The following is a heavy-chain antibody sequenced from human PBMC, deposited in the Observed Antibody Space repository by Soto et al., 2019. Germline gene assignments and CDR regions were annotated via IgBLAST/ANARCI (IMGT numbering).Heavy chain of an antibody. V-gene: IGHV3-13*01. D-gene: IGHD6-19*01. CDR2: IGTAGDT. J-gene: IGHJ6*02. CDR3: ARGSIAVAGTYYYYGMDV. CDR1: GFTFSSYD. Sequence: EVQLVESGGGLVQPGGSLRLSCAASGFTFSSYDMHWVRQATGKGLEWVSAIGTAGDTYYPGSVKGRFTISRENAKNSLYLQMNSLRAGDTAVYYCARGSIAVAGTYYYYGMDVWGQGTTVTVSS.